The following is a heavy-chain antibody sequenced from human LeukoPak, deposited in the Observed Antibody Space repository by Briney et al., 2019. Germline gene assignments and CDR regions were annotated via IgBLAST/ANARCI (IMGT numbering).Heavy chain of an antibody. J-gene: IGHJ4*02. V-gene: IGHV3-23*01. D-gene: IGHD3-22*01. CDR3: AKSSYYDSSGYYREYYFDY. CDR2: VTGGGGST. Sequence: PGGPLRLSCAASRFTFGTYGMSWVRQAPGKGLEWVSSVTGGGGSTYYADSVKGRFTISRDNSKNTLYLQMNSLRAEDTAVYHCAKSSYYDSSGYYREYYFDYWGQGTLVTVSS. CDR1: RFTFGTYG.